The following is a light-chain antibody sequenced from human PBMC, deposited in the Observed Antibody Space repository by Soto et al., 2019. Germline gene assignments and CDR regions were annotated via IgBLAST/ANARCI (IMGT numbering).Light chain of an antibody. CDR1: SSDVGGYNY. CDR3: SSYTSSIL. J-gene: IGLJ2*01. V-gene: IGLV2-14*01. CDR2: DVS. Sequence: QSALTQPASVSGSPGQSITISCTGTSSDVGGYNYVSWYQQHPGKAPKLMIYDVSNRPSGVSNRFSGSKSGNTASLTISGIQAEEEADYYCSSYTSSILFGGGTKLTVL.